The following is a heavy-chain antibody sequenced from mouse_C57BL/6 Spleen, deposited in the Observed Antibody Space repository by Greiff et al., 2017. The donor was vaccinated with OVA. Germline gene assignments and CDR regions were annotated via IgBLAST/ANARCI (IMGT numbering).Heavy chain of an antibody. V-gene: IGHV1-54*01. CDR1: GYAFTNYL. CDR2: INPGSGGT. J-gene: IGHJ1*03. Sequence: QVHVKQPGAELVRPGTSVKVSCKASGYAFTNYLIEWVKQRPGQGLEWIGVINPGSGGTNYNEKFKGKATLTADKSSSTAYMQLSSLTSEDSAVYFCAREGDYGWYFDVWGTGTTVTVSS. D-gene: IGHD2-4*01. CDR3: AREGDYGWYFDV.